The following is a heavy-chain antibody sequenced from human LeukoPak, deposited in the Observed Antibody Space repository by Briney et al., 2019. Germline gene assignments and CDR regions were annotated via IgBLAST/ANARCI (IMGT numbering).Heavy chain of an antibody. Sequence: GGSLRLSCAASGFTFSSYAMSWVRQAPGKGLEWASAISGSGGSTYYADSVKGRFTISRDNAKNSLYLQMNSLRAEDTAVYYCARLSGTAPDYWGQGTLVTVSS. CDR1: GFTFSSYA. CDR2: ISGSGGST. V-gene: IGHV3-23*01. J-gene: IGHJ4*02. CDR3: ARLSGTAPDY. D-gene: IGHD2/OR15-2a*01.